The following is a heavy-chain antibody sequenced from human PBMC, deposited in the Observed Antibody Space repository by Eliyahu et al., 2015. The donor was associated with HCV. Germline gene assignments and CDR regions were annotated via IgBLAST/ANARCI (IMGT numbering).Heavy chain of an antibody. V-gene: IGHV3-73*01. CDR3: TRHEEDPYIAALPGSYYYYGMDV. Sequence: SKANSYATAYAASVKGRFTISRDDSKNTAYLQMNSLKTEDTAVYYCTRHEEDPYIAALPGSYYYYGMDVWGQGTTVTVSS. J-gene: IGHJ6*02. D-gene: IGHD6-6*01. CDR2: SKANSYAT.